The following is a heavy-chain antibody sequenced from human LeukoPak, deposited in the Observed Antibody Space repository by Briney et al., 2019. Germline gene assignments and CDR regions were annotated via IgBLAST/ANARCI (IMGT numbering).Heavy chain of an antibody. CDR2: IIPILGIA. Sequence: SVKVSCKASGYTFTSYYMHWVRQAPGQGLEWMGRIIPILGIANYAQKFQGRVTITADKSTSTAYMELGSLRSEDTAVYYCARGCSSTSCYAGPGGWAFDIWGQGTMVTVSS. CDR3: ARGCSSTSCYAGPGGWAFDI. D-gene: IGHD2-2*01. CDR1: GYTFTSYY. V-gene: IGHV1-69*02. J-gene: IGHJ3*02.